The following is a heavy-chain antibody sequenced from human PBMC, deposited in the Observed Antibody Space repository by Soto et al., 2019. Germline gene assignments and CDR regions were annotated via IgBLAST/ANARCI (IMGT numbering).Heavy chain of an antibody. CDR2: INPNSGGT. Sequence: ASVKVSCKASGYTFTGYYMHWVRQAPGQGLEWMGWINPNSGGTNYAQKFQGRVTMTRDTSISTAYMELSRLRSDDTAVYYCARRVGATADRFDPWGQGTLVTVSS. CDR3: ARRVGATADRFDP. CDR1: GYTFTGYY. D-gene: IGHD1-26*01. J-gene: IGHJ5*02. V-gene: IGHV1-2*02.